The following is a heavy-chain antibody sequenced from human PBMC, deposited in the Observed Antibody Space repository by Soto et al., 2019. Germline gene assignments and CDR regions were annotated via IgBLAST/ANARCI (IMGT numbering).Heavy chain of an antibody. CDR3: ARHPTWLREKNWFDP. CDR1: GGSISSSSYY. V-gene: IGHV4-39*01. CDR2: IYYSGST. Sequence: SETLSLTCTVSGGSISSSSYYWGWIRQPPGKGLEWIGSIYYSGSTYYNPSLKSRVTISVDTSKNQFSLKLSSVTAADTAVYYCARHPTWLREKNWFDPWGQGTLVTVSS. J-gene: IGHJ5*02. D-gene: IGHD5-12*01.